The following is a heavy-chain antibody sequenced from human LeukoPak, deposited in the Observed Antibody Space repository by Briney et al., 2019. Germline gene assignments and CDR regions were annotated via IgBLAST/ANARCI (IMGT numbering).Heavy chain of an antibody. Sequence: PGGSLRLSCAASGFTFSDYYMSWIRQAPGKGPEWVSYISSRGRTIYYADSVKGRFTISRDNAKNSLYLQMNSLRAEDTAVYYCAGSYDSSGFSEHWGQGTLVTVSS. CDR1: GFTFSDYY. J-gene: IGHJ1*01. CDR3: AGSYDSSGFSEH. V-gene: IGHV3-11*01. D-gene: IGHD3-22*01. CDR2: ISSRGRTI.